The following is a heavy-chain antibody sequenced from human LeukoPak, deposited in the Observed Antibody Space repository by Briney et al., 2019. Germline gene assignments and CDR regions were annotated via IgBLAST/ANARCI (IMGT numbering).Heavy chain of an antibody. J-gene: IGHJ4*02. Sequence: PGGPLRLSCAASGFTFSSYGMHWVRQAPGKGLEWVAFIRYDGSNKYYADSVKGRFTISRDNSKNTLYLQMNSLRAEDTAVYYCTTNPDPDWGQGTLVTVSS. CDR2: IRYDGSNK. CDR1: GFTFSSYG. CDR3: TTNPDPD. V-gene: IGHV3-30*02. D-gene: IGHD1-14*01.